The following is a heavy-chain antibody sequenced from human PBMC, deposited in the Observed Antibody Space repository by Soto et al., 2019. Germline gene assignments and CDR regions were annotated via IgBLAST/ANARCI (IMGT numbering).Heavy chain of an antibody. V-gene: IGHV3-33*01. Sequence: LSLTCAASGFTFSSYGMHWVRQAPGKGLEWVAVIWYDGSNKYYADSVKGRFTISRDNSKNTLYLQMNSLRAEDTAVYYCARESYYDSSGYSILDYWGQGTLVTVSS. D-gene: IGHD3-22*01. J-gene: IGHJ4*02. CDR3: ARESYYDSSGYSILDY. CDR2: IWYDGSNK. CDR1: GFTFSSYG.